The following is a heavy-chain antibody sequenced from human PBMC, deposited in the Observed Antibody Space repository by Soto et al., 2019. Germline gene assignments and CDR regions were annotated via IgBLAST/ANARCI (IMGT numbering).Heavy chain of an antibody. Sequence: LSLTCTVSGGSISSYYWSWIRQPPGKGLEWIGYIYYSGSTNYNPSLKSRVTISVDTSKNQFSLKLSSVTAADTAVYYCARSGQSSSWYRWFDPWGQGTLVTVSS. V-gene: IGHV4-59*08. CDR1: GGSISSYY. CDR3: ARSGQSSSWYRWFDP. D-gene: IGHD6-13*01. CDR2: IYYSGST. J-gene: IGHJ5*02.